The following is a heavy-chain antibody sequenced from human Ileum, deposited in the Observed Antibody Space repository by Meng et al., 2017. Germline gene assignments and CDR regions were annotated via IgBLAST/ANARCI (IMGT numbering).Heavy chain of an antibody. D-gene: IGHD5-24*01. Sequence: EVQLLESGGGLVQPGGSLRLSGAASGFTLSNYAMTWVRQAPGKGLECLSSITVSGGSTYYVDSVKGRFTVSRDNSKNTLYVQMNSLRAEDTAVYYCARVVDGYIYGGYFDYWGPGNLVTVSS. CDR3: ARVVDGYIYGGYFDY. V-gene: IGHV3-23*01. CDR1: GFTLSNYA. CDR2: ITVSGGST. J-gene: IGHJ4*02.